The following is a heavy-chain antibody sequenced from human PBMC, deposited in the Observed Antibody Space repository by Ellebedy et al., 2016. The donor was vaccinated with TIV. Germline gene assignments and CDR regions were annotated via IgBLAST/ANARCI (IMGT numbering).Heavy chain of an antibody. J-gene: IGHJ5*02. Sequence: ASVKVSXXVSGHTLTELSMHWVRQVPGKGLEWMGGFDPEEGERMYAQNFQGRLNMTEDTSTDTAYMELRSLRSEDTAVYYCARFNVLAGYYGAKWFDPWGQGTLVTVSS. CDR1: GHTLTELS. D-gene: IGHD3-9*01. V-gene: IGHV1-24*01. CDR2: FDPEEGER. CDR3: ARFNVLAGYYGAKWFDP.